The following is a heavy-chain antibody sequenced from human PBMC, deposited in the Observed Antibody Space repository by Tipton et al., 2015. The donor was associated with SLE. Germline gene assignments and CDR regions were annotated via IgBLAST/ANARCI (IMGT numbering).Heavy chain of an antibody. CDR1: GGSISSHY. D-gene: IGHD6-19*01. CDR2: IYYSGST. Sequence: TLSLTCTVSGGSISSHYWSWIRQPPGKGLEWIGYIYYSGSTNYNPSLKSRVTISVDTSKNQFSLKLSSVTAADTAVYYCASSTSGDSSPNAFDIWGQGTMVTVSS. V-gene: IGHV4-59*11. CDR3: ASSTSGDSSPNAFDI. J-gene: IGHJ3*02.